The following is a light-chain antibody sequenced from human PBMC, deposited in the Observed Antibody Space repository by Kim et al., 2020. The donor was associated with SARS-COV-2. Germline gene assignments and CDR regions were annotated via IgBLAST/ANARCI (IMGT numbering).Light chain of an antibody. CDR3: LQHNNYPYT. CDR2: AAS. CDR1: QGISND. V-gene: IGKV1-17*03. Sequence: SASVEGRVTITCRAGQGISNDLAWFQQKRGKVPKRLIYAASSVQSGVPSRFSGSGSGTEFTLTISSLQPEDFATYYCLQHNNYPYTFGQGTKLEI. J-gene: IGKJ2*01.